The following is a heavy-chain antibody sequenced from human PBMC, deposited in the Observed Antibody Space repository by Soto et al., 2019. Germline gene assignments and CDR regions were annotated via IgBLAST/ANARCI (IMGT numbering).Heavy chain of an antibody. J-gene: IGHJ6*02. CDR2: IYYSGST. D-gene: IGHD6-19*01. Sequence: QVQLQESGPGLVKPSETLSLTCTVSGGSISSYYWSWIRQPPGKGLEWIGYIYYSGSTNYNPSLKSRAPISVDTSKNQFSLKLSSVTAADTAVYYCASTVAASYYYYGMDVWGQGTTVTVSS. CDR1: GGSISSYY. CDR3: ASTVAASYYYYGMDV. V-gene: IGHV4-59*08.